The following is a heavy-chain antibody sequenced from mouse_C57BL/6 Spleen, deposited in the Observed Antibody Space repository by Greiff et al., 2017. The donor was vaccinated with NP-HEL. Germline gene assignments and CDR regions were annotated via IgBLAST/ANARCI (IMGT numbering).Heavy chain of an antibody. CDR1: GFTFSDYY. CDR2: INYDGSST. D-gene: IGHD2-1*01. V-gene: IGHV5-16*01. CDR3: ARVPIYSPFDY. J-gene: IGHJ2*01. Sequence: EVQVVESEGGLVQPGSSMKLSCTASGFTFSDYYMAWVRQVPEKGLEWVANINYDGSSTYYLDSLKSRFIISRDNAKNILYLQMSSLKSEDTATYYCARVPIYSPFDYWGQGTTLTVSS.